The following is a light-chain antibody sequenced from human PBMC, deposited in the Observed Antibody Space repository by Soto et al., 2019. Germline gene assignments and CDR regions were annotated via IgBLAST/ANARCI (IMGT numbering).Light chain of an antibody. J-gene: IGKJ3*01. CDR2: AAS. V-gene: IGKV1-39*01. CDR1: QSINTY. CDR3: QQTYNIPGS. Sequence: DIPMTQSPSSLSASVGDRVTIACRASQSINTYLNWYQQKPGKAPQLLIFAASSLQSGVPSRFSGSGCGTDFTLTISPLQPEDFATYYCQQTYNIPGSFGPGTKVDIK.